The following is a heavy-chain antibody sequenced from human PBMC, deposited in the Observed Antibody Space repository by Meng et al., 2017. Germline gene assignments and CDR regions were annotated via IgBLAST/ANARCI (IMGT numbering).Heavy chain of an antibody. D-gene: IGHD3-10*01. J-gene: IGHJ2*01. CDR3: ASELPGGPNYWYFDL. V-gene: IGHV3-66*02. Sequence: EVQRVESGGGLVQPGGSLSLSCASYGLHVSRNYMSWVRQAPGKGLEWVSVIYSGGSTYYADSVKGRFTISRDNSKNTLYLQMNSLRAEDTAVYYCASELPGGPNYWYFDLWGRGTLVTVSS. CDR1: GLHVSRNY. CDR2: IYSGGST.